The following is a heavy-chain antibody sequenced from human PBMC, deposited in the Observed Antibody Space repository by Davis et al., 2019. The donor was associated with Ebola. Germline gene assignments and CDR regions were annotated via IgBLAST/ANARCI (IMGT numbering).Heavy chain of an antibody. V-gene: IGHV1-46*01. CDR1: GYTFTGYY. CDR3: ARDRGWFGELLFSWFDP. CDR2: INPSGGST. D-gene: IGHD3-10*01. J-gene: IGHJ5*02. Sequence: AASVKVSCKASGYTFTGYYMHWVRQAPGQGLEWMGIINPSGGSTSYAQKFQGRVTMTRDTSTSTVYMELSSLRSEDTAVYYCARDRGWFGELLFSWFDPWGQGTLVTVSS.